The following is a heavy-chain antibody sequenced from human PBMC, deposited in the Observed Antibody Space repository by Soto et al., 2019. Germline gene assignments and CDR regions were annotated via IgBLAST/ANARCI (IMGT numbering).Heavy chain of an antibody. CDR1: GGSFSGYY. Sequence: SETLSLTCAFYGGSFSGYYWSWIRQPPGKGLEWIGEINHSGSTNYNPSLKSRVTISVDTSKNQFSLKLSSVTAADTAVYYCARGPYYDFWSGYSDYYYYDMDVWGKGTTVTVSS. CDR3: ARGPYYDFWSGYSDYYYYDMDV. D-gene: IGHD3-3*01. CDR2: INHSGST. J-gene: IGHJ6*03. V-gene: IGHV4-34*01.